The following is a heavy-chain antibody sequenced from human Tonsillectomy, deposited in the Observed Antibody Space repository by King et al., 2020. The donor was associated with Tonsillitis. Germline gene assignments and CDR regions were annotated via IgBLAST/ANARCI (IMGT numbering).Heavy chain of an antibody. D-gene: IGHD5-24*01. V-gene: IGHV2-26*01. CDR2: IVSNDEK. CDR3: ARTEGEMSTTFDY. CDR1: GFSLSDVRMG. J-gene: IGHJ4*02. Sequence: VTLKESGPVLVKPTETLTLTCTVSGFSLSDVRMGVSWIRQPPGKALEWLAHIVSNDEKSYSPSLRTRLTISKDTSKSQVVLNMSNMDPVDTATYYCARTEGEMSTTFDYWGQGTLVTVSS.